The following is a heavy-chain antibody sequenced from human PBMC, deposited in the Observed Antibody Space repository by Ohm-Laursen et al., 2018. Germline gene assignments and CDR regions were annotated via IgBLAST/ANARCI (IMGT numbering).Heavy chain of an antibody. CDR1: GFTVSSNY. CDR2: IYSGGST. CDR3: ARDYYDSSGYYYFDY. J-gene: IGHJ4*02. Sequence: GSLRLSCTAPGFTVSSNYMSWVRQAPGKGLEWVSVIYSGGSTYYADSVKGRFTISRDNSKNTLYLQMNSLRAEDTAVYYCARDYYDSSGYYYFDYWGQGTLVTVSS. D-gene: IGHD3-22*01. V-gene: IGHV3-66*01.